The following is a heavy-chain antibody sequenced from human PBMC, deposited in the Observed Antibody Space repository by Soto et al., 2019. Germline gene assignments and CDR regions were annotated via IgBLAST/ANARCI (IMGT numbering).Heavy chain of an antibody. CDR1: GFTFSHYI. Sequence: SLRLSCAASGFTFSHYIYHWGRQAPGKGLQWVAVIRDDGKKTNYATSVRGRFTVSRDMSKSTIFLQMNNLRIDDSAIYSCAREGDSHAFRGFDLWGQGTPVTVSS. V-gene: IGHV3-30*03. CDR3: AREGDSHAFRGFDL. J-gene: IGHJ5*02. CDR2: IRDDGKKT. D-gene: IGHD5-18*01.